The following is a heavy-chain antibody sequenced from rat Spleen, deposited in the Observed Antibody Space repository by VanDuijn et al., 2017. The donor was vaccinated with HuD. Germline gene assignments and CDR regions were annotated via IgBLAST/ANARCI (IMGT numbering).Heavy chain of an antibody. Sequence: EVQLVESGGGLVPPGRSLKLSCAASGFTFSDFDMAWVRQAPKKGLEWVAAIGISGGNTYYRDSVKGRFTISRDNAKSTLYLQMNNLRSEDTATYYCTRGTYFRHWGQGVMVTVSS. CDR3: TRGTYFRH. CDR1: GFTFSDFD. V-gene: IGHV5S23*01. CDR2: IGISGGNT. J-gene: IGHJ2*01. D-gene: IGHD4-6*01.